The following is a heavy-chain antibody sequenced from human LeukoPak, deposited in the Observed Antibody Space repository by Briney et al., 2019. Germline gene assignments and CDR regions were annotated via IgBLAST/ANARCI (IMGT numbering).Heavy chain of an antibody. CDR3: ARDPYYYDSRELFDI. CDR2: INPSGGST. J-gene: IGHJ3*02. D-gene: IGHD3-22*01. Sequence: ASVKVSCKASGYTLTNYYIHWVRQAPGQGLEWMGIINPSGGSTSYAQKFQGRVTMTRDMSTSTVYMELSSLRSEDTAVYYCARDPYYYDSRELFDIWGQGTMVTVSS. CDR1: GYTLTNYY. V-gene: IGHV1-46*01.